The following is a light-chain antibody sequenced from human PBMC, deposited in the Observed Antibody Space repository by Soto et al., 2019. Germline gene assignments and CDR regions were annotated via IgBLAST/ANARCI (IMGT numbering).Light chain of an antibody. V-gene: IGKV1-27*01. CDR2: SAS. CDR3: QKFNTAPLT. J-gene: IGKJ5*01. Sequence: DIQMTQSPSSLSASVGDRVTITCRASQDISVYLAWYQQKPGEVPKLLIYSASTLQSGVPSRFSGSGSGTDFTLTISSLQPEDDATYYCQKFNTAPLTFGQGTRLEIK. CDR1: QDISVY.